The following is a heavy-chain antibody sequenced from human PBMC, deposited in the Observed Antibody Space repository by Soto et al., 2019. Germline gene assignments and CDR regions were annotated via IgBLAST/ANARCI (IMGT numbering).Heavy chain of an antibody. Sequence: GASVKVSCKASGYSFTSYGISWVRRAPGQGLEWMGWISPYNGHTQFVERFQGRVTMTTDTSTKTAYMELSRLRSDDTAVYYCARGRGVVTIFGVVTPAGYGMDVWGQGTTVTVSS. CDR3: ARGRGVVTIFGVVTPAGYGMDV. CDR1: GYSFTSYG. CDR2: ISPYNGHT. V-gene: IGHV1-18*01. D-gene: IGHD3-3*01. J-gene: IGHJ6*02.